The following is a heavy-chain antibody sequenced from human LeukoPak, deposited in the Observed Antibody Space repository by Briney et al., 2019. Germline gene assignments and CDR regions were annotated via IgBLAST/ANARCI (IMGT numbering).Heavy chain of an antibody. CDR3: ASIGGYSDYYYGMDV. J-gene: IGHJ6*02. V-gene: IGHV3-30-3*01. CDR2: ISYDGSNK. D-gene: IGHD4-23*01. Sequence: GGSLRLSCAASGFTFSSYAMPWVRQAPGKGLEWVAVISYDGSNKYYADSVKGRFTISRDNSKNTLYLQMNSLRAEDTAVYYCASIGGYSDYYYGMDVWGQGTTVTVSS. CDR1: GFTFSSYA.